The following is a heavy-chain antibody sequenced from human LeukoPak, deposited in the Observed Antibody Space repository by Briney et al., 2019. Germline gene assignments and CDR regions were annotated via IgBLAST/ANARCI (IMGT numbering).Heavy chain of an antibody. Sequence: GGSLRLSCAASGFTFSNFEMNWVRQAPGKGLEWISYISSSGSTIYYADSVKGRFTISRDNAKNSLYLQMNSLRAEDTAVYYCARDQTYPGYYFDYWGQGTLVTVSS. J-gene: IGHJ4*02. CDR1: GFTFSNFE. CDR2: ISSSGSTI. D-gene: IGHD3-16*01. CDR3: ARDQTYPGYYFDY. V-gene: IGHV3-48*03.